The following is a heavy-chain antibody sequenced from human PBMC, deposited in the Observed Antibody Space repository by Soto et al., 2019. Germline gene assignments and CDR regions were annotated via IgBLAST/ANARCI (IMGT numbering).Heavy chain of an antibody. V-gene: IGHV3-30-3*01. CDR3: ARGNRQDYYYYGMDV. CDR2: MSYDGSSK. CDR1: RFTCSTYA. D-gene: IGHD2-15*01. J-gene: IGHJ6*02. Sequence: QVQLVESGGGVVQPGRSLRLSCAASRFTCSTYAMHWVRQAPGKRLEWVAVMSYDGSSKYYADSVKGRFTISRDNSKNTVFLQMDSLRAEDTALYYCARGNRQDYYYYGMDVWGQGTTVTVSS.